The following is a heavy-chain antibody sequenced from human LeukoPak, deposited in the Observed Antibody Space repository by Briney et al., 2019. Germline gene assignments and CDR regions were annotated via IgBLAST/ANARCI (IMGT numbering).Heavy chain of an antibody. Sequence: ASVKVSCKASGGTFSSYAISWVRQAPGQGLEWMGRIIPILGIANYAQKFQGRVTITADKSTSTAYMELSSLRPEDTAVYYCAREDQTPYGSGSYSQLFGFDPWGQGTLVTVSS. CDR1: GGTFSSYA. CDR3: AREDQTPYGSGSYSQLFGFDP. V-gene: IGHV1-69*04. CDR2: IIPILGIA. J-gene: IGHJ5*02. D-gene: IGHD3-10*01.